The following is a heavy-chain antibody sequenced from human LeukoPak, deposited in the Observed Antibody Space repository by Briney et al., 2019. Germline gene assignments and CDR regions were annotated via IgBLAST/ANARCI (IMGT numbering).Heavy chain of an antibody. V-gene: IGHV3-48*01. CDR2: ISSGSDTI. Sequence: PGGSLRLSCAASGFTFSNYKMNWVRQAPGKGLEWVSYISSGSDTIYYADSVKGRFTISRDNAKNSLYLQMNSLRVEDTAVYYCTRELASWGQGTLVTVSS. CDR3: TRELAS. CDR1: GFTFSNYK. J-gene: IGHJ5*02.